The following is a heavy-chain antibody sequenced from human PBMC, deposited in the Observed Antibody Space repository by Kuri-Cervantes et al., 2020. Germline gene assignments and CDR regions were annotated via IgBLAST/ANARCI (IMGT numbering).Heavy chain of an antibody. J-gene: IGHJ4*02. V-gene: IGHV1-69*13. CDR3: ARSTGYYFDY. Sequence: SVKVSCKASGYTFTSYDINWVRQAPGQGLEWMGGTIPIFGTANYAQKFQGRVTITADESTSTAYMELSSLRSEDTAVYYCARSTGYYFDYWGQGTLVTVSS. CDR2: TIPIFGTA. CDR1: GYTFTSYD.